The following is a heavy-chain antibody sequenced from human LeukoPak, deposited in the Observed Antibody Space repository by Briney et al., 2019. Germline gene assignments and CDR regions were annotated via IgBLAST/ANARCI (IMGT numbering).Heavy chain of an antibody. J-gene: IGHJ4*02. CDR1: GGSITGSH. Sequence: SETLSLTCTVSGGSITGSHWSWLRQSAGKGLEWIGRIYSSGTTNYNPSLKSRVTMSLDTSKNQFSLRLSSMTAADTAVYYCARGAYSFDYWGQGTLGTVSS. CDR2: IYSSGTT. CDR3: ARGAYSFDY. V-gene: IGHV4-4*07.